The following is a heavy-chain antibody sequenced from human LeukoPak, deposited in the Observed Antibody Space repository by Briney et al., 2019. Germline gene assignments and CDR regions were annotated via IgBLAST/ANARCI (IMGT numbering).Heavy chain of an antibody. D-gene: IGHD4-17*01. J-gene: IGHJ4*02. Sequence: SDTLSLTCAVYGGSFSGYYWSWIRQPPGKGLEWIGEINHSGSANYNPSLKSRVTISVDTSKNQFSLKLSSVTAADTAVYYCARGYGDYDYFDYWGQGTLVTVSS. CDR2: INHSGSA. CDR3: ARGYGDYDYFDY. V-gene: IGHV4-34*01. CDR1: GGSFSGYY.